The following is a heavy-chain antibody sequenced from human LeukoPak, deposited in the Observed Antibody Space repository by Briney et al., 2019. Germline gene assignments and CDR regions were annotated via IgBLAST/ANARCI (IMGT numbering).Heavy chain of an antibody. J-gene: IGHJ3*02. D-gene: IGHD3-22*01. CDR3: ASKLLGITMRDDDAFDI. CDR2: INPTGGST. Sequence: GASVKVSCKASGYTFTGYYMHWVRQAPGQGLEWMGLINPTGGSTGYAQKFQGRVTMTRDMSTSTDYMELSSLRSEDTAIYYCASKLLGITMRDDDAFDIWGQGTMVAVSS. V-gene: IGHV1-46*01. CDR1: GYTFTGYY.